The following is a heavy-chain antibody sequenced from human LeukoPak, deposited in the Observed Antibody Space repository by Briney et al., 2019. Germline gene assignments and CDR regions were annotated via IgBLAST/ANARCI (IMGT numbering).Heavy chain of an antibody. D-gene: IGHD3-9*01. Sequence: SETLSLTCTVSGGSISSSSYYWGWIRQPPGKGLEWIGSIYYSGSTYYHPSRKSRVTICVDTSKNQSAPKLRSVTDADTAVYYCARTNTPGVLRYFDAHFFDYWGQGTLVTVPS. V-gene: IGHV4-39*06. J-gene: IGHJ4*02. CDR3: ARTNTPGVLRYFDAHFFDY. CDR1: GGSISSSSYY. CDR2: IYYSGST.